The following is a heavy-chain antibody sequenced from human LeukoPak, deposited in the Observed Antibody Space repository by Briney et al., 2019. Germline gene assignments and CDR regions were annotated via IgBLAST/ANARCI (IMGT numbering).Heavy chain of an antibody. CDR1: GGSISSSSYY. D-gene: IGHD6-13*01. CDR2: VYYSGST. CDR3: ARHRNIAAARNWFDP. V-gene: IGHV4-39*01. Sequence: PSETLSLTCTVSGGSISSSSYYGGWTRHPPGKGLEWIGSVYYSGSTYYNPSLKTRVTISVDTSKNQFSLKLSSVTAADTAVYYCARHRNIAAARNWFDPWGQGTLVTVSS. J-gene: IGHJ5*02.